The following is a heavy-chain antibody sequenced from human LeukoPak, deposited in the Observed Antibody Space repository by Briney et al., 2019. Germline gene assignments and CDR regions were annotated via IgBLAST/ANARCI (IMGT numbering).Heavy chain of an antibody. CDR1: GGSIGSYF. D-gene: IGHD1-26*01. V-gene: IGHV4-59*08. J-gene: IGHJ3*02. CDR2: NSGST. Sequence: SETLSLTCTVSGGSIGSYFWSWIRQPPGKGLEWIGYNSGSTKYNPSLKSRVTISVDTSKNQLSLKLSSVTAADTAVYYCAGGRGYGGNYLRAFDIWGQGTMVSVSS. CDR3: AGGRGYGGNYLRAFDI.